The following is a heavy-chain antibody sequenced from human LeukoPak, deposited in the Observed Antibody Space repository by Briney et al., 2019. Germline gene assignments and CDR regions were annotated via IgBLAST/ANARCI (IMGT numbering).Heavy chain of an antibody. CDR2: INPNSGGT. V-gene: IGHV1-2*02. CDR1: GYTFTGYY. J-gene: IGHJ3*02. Sequence: PGASVKVSCKASGYTFTGYYMHWVRQAPGQGLEWMGWINPNSGGTNYAQKFQGRVTMTRDTSISTAYMELSRLRSDDTAVYYCARTEIVVVVAATPGAFDIWGQGTMVTVSS. D-gene: IGHD2-15*01. CDR3: ARTEIVVVVAATPGAFDI.